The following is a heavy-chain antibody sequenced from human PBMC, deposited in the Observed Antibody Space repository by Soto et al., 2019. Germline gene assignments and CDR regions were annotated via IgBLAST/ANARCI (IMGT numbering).Heavy chain of an antibody. CDR1: GFTFSGSA. CDR3: TSPHYCSGCSCYGWFDP. J-gene: IGHJ5*02. Sequence: GGSLRLTCAASGFTFSGSAMHWVRQPPAKGLERVGRIRSKVNSYSTAYAASVKGRFTISRDDSKNTAYLQMNSLKTEDTAVYYCTSPHYCSGCSCYGWFDPWGQGPLATVAS. D-gene: IGHD2-15*01. CDR2: IRSKVNSYST. V-gene: IGHV3-73*01.